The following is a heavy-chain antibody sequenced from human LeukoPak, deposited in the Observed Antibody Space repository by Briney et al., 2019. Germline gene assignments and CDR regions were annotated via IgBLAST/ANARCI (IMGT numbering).Heavy chain of an antibody. V-gene: IGHV3-11*01. CDR3: ARDRYYDSSGYNFDY. D-gene: IGHD3-22*01. J-gene: IGHJ4*02. Sequence: GGSLRLSCAASGFTFSDYYMSWIRQAPGKGLEWVSYISSSGSAKYYADSVKGRFTISRDNAKNSLYLQVNSLRAEDTALYYCARDRYYDSSGYNFDYWGQGTLVTVSS. CDR1: GFTFSDYY. CDR2: ISSSGSAK.